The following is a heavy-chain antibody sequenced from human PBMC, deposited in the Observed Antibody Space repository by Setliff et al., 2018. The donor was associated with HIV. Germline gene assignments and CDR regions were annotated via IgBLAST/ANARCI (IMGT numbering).Heavy chain of an antibody. Sequence: SVQVSCKASEDTFNSYTIHWVRQTPGQGLEWMGRTIPVLSMSNFALKFQGRGSIFADKSTSTAYLGLNGLTSEDTAIYYCATSFGSGVAPFDNWGQGTLVTVS. D-gene: IGHD3-10*01. V-gene: IGHV1-69*02. CDR2: TIPVLSMS. CDR1: EDTFNSYT. J-gene: IGHJ4*02. CDR3: ATSFGSGVAPFDN.